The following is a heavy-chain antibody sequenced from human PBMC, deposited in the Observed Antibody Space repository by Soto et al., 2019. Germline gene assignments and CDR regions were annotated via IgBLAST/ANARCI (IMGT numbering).Heavy chain of an antibody. D-gene: IGHD4-17*01. Sequence: QVQLQQSGPRLVKPSETLSLTCTVSSGPDRSHNWGWIRQPPGGGLEWIGYVYYTGDTAYNPSLRGPVTTPAHTTTNDISQTLNSVTAADTAVYYCVRQGIDYLHGLWDVWGQGTTVSVSS. CDR3: VRQGIDYLHGLWDV. CDR2: VYYTGDT. J-gene: IGHJ6*02. CDR1: SGPDRSHN. V-gene: IGHV4-59*08.